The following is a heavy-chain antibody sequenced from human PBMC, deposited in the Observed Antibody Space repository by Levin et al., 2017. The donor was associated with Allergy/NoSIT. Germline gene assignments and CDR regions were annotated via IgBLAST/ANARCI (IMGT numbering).Heavy chain of an antibody. D-gene: IGHD3-10*01. J-gene: IGHJ4*02. CDR1: GGSISSGSYY. CDR2: IYSSGSA. CDR3: ARAEVGSEH. Sequence: SETLSLTCKVSGGSISSGSYYWSWIRQPAAKGLEWIGRIYSSGSANYNPSLKSRVTISVDTSKNQFSLKLTSVTAADTAVYYCARAEVGSEHWGQGTLVTVSS. V-gene: IGHV4-61*02.